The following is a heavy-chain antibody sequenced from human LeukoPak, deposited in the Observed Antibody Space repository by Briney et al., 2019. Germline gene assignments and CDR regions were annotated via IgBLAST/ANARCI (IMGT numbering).Heavy chain of an antibody. CDR3: ARDEVNDFWSGYGNWFDP. V-gene: IGHV1-3*01. CDR1: GYTFTSYA. CDR2: INAGNGNT. D-gene: IGHD3-3*01. Sequence: ASVKVSCKASGYTFTSYAMHWVRQAPGQRLEWMGWINAGNGNTKYSQKFQGRVTITRDTSTSTAYMELRSLRSDDTAVYYCARDEVNDFWSGYGNWFDPWGQGTLVTVSS. J-gene: IGHJ5*02.